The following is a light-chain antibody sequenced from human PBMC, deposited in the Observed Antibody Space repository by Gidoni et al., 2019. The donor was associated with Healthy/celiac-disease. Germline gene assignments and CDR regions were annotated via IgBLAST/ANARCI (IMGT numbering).Light chain of an antibody. CDR1: QRVSSY. Sequence: EIVLTQSPATLSLSPGARATLSCRASQRVSSYLAWYQQKPGQAPRLLIYDASNRATGIPARFSGSGSGTDFTLTISSLEPEDFAVYYCQQRSNWRVTFGGGTKVEIK. CDR3: QQRSNWRVT. CDR2: DAS. J-gene: IGKJ4*01. V-gene: IGKV3-11*01.